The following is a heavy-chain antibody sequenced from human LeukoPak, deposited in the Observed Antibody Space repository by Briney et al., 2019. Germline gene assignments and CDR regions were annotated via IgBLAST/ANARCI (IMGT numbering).Heavy chain of an antibody. V-gene: IGHV3-21*01. CDR3: ARAKARFDP. Sequence: GGSLRLSCGASGFTFRNYAMTWVRQAPGKGLEWVSSISSSSSYIYYADSVKGRFTISRDNAKNSLYLQMNSLRAEDTAVYYCARAKARFDPWGQGTLVTVSS. CDR1: GFTFRNYA. J-gene: IGHJ5*02. CDR2: ISSSSSYI.